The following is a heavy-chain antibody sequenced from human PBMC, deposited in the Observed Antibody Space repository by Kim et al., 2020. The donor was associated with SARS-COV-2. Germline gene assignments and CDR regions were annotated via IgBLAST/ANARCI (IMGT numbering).Heavy chain of an antibody. CDR1: GFTFSDSA. D-gene: IGHD6-13*01. Sequence: GGSLRLSCAASGFTFSDSAMYWVRQASGKGLEWVGRIRSKANSYATAYAASVKGRFTISRDDSKNTAYLQMNSLKTEDTVIYYCTRVPPYSNSWWDAFDIWGQGTMVTVSS. J-gene: IGHJ3*02. CDR3: TRVPPYSNSWWDAFDI. V-gene: IGHV3-73*01. CDR2: IRSKANSYAT.